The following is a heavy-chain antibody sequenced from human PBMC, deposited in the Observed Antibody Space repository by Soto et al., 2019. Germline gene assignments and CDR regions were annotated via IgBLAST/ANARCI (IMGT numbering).Heavy chain of an antibody. D-gene: IGHD3-10*01. Sequence: ESGGGVVQLGRSLRLSCAASGFTFNNYGMHWVRQALGKGLEWVVVISFDGRNTYYADSVKGRFTISRDNTKNTQYMQMTSLRAEDTAVYFCAKHSGSGSYYNVGSGGHFVYWGQGNLVTVSS. CDR1: GFTFNNYG. V-gene: IGHV3-30*18. CDR2: ISFDGRNT. CDR3: AKHSGSGSYYNVGSGGHFVY. J-gene: IGHJ4*02.